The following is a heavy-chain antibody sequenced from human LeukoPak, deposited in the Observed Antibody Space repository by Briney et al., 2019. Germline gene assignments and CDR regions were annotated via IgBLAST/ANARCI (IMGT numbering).Heavy chain of an antibody. CDR2: IYYSGST. V-gene: IGHV4-59*01. Sequence: SETLSLTCTVSGGSFSNYYWSWIRQPPGKGLEWIGYIYYSGSTSYNPSLKSRVTISVDTSKNQISLKVRSVTAADTAVYYCARTTEDCSSTSCYQYWFDPWGQGTLVTVSS. CDR1: GGSFSNYY. CDR3: ARTTEDCSSTSCYQYWFDP. J-gene: IGHJ5*02. D-gene: IGHD2-2*01.